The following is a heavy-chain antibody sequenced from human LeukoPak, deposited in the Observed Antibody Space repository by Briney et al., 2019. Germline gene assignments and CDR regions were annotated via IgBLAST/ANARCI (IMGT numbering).Heavy chain of an antibody. CDR1: GGSISSSIYY. J-gene: IGHJ5*02. D-gene: IGHD6-13*01. Sequence: SETLSLTCTVSGGSISSSIYYWGWIRQPPGKGLEWIGSIYYTGTTYYNPSLKSRVTMSVDTSKKQFSLKLSSVTAADTAVYYCARHRSQQLVRGWFDPWGQGTLVTVSS. CDR3: ARHRSQQLVRGWFDP. CDR2: IYYTGTT. V-gene: IGHV4-39*01.